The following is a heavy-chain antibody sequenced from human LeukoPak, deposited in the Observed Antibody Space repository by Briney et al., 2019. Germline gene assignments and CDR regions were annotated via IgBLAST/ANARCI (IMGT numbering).Heavy chain of an antibody. CDR1: GFTFSGST. D-gene: IGHD1-26*01. CDR3: IRGAASGSYYGFDV. Sequence: SGGSLRLSCAASGFTFSGSTIHWVRQASGKGLEWVGRIRSKANNYATAYGTSVKGRFTLSRDDSKNTAYLQMNSLTTEDTAVYYCIRGAASGSYYGFDVWGQGATVTVSS. CDR2: IRSKANNYAT. J-gene: IGHJ6*02. V-gene: IGHV3-73*01.